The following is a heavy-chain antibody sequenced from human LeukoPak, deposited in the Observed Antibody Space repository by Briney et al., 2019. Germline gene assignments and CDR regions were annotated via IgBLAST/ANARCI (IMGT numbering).Heavy chain of an antibody. CDR1: GFTFRSYS. D-gene: IGHD3-16*01. CDR2: ISSNGGST. Sequence: GGSLRLSFPASGFTFRSYSMDSVRQAPGKGLEYVSTISSNGGSTYYADSVKGRFTISRDDSKNTLYLRMSSLRAEDTAVYYCLKGRDYGYYFDYWGQGTLVTVSS. CDR3: LKGRDYGYYFDY. V-gene: IGHV3-64D*06. J-gene: IGHJ4*02.